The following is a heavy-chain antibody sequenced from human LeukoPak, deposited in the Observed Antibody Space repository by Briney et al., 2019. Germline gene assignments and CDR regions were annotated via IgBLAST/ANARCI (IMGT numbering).Heavy chain of an antibody. CDR2: ISYDGSNK. V-gene: IGHV3-30-3*01. CDR1: GFTFSSYA. Sequence: GRSLRLSCAASGFTFSSYAMHWVRQAPGKGLEWVAVISYDGSNKYYADSVKGRFTISRDNSKNTLYLQMNSLRAEDTAVYYCARETAPRGYSQDLGYWGQGTLVTVSS. J-gene: IGHJ4*02. CDR3: ARETAPRGYSQDLGY. D-gene: IGHD5-18*01.